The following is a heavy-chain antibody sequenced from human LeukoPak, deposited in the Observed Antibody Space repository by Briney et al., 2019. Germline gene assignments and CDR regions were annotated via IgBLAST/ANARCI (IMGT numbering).Heavy chain of an antibody. D-gene: IGHD5-18*01. CDR1: GGTFSSYA. J-gene: IGHJ4*02. CDR3: ARDVDTIEFDY. CDR2: ISGSGGST. V-gene: IGHV3-23*01. Sequence: ASVKVSCKASGGTFSSYAMSWVRQAPGKGLEWVSAISGSGGSTYYADSVKGRFTISRDNSKNTLYLQMNSLRAEDTAVYYCARDVDTIEFDYWGQGTLVTVSS.